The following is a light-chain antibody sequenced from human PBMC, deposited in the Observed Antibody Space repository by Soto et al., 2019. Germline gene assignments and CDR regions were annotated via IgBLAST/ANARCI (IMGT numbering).Light chain of an antibody. CDR1: RGHSSYA. J-gene: IGLJ2*01. V-gene: IGLV4-69*01. CDR2: LNSDGSH. Sequence: QSVLTQSPSASASLGASVKLTCTLNRGHSSYAIAWHQQQPEKGPRYLMKLNSDGSHSKGDGIPDRFSGSSSGAERYLTISSLQYEDEADYYCQTWGTGIDVVFGGGTKLTVL. CDR3: QTWGTGIDVV.